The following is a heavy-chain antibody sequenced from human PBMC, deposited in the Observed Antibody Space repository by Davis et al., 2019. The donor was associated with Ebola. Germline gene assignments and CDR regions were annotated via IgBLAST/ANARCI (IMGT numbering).Heavy chain of an antibody. V-gene: IGHV3-74*01. Sequence: PGGSLRLSCAASEFTFSSEWMHWVRQAPGKGLVWVSRINPDETTTTYADSVKGRFTISRDNAKNMLYLQMNSLRAEDTAVYYCARAADGTKFDPWGQGTLVTVSS. CDR3: ARAADGTKFDP. J-gene: IGHJ5*02. D-gene: IGHD4/OR15-4a*01. CDR2: INPDETTT. CDR1: EFTFSSEW.